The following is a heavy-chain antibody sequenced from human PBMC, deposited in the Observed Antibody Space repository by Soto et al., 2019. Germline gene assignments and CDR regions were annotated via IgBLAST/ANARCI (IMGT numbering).Heavy chain of an antibody. V-gene: IGHV3-30*18. J-gene: IGHJ3*02. CDR2: ISYDGSNK. D-gene: IGHD6-19*01. CDR1: GFTFSSYG. CDR3: AKDLVAVAQDAFDI. Sequence: GGSLRLSCAASGFTFSSYGMHWVRQAPGKGLEWVAVISYDGSNKYYADSVKGRFTISRDNSKNTLYLQMNSLRAEDTAVYYCAKDLVAVAQDAFDIGGQGTMVTVSS.